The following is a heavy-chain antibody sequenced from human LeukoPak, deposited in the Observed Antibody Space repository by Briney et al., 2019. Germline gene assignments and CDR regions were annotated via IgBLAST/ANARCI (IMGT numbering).Heavy chain of an antibody. CDR3: SRNERYDSSGYPFDY. Sequence: ASVKLSCKASGYTFTGYFMHWVRQAPGQGLEWIGWISPNSGGTNYAQTFKGRVTITRDNSNNTVYMDMIRLRTDDAAVYYWSRNERYDSSGYPFDYWGQGTLVTVSS. CDR2: ISPNSGGT. D-gene: IGHD3-22*01. CDR1: GYTFTGYF. V-gene: IGHV1-2*02. J-gene: IGHJ4*02.